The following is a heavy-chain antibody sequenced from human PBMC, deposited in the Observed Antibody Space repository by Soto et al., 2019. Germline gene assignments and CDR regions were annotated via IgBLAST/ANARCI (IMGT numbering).Heavy chain of an antibody. D-gene: IGHD5-12*01. CDR2: SIPIFGTA. J-gene: IGHJ6*02. V-gene: IGHV1-69*01. CDR3: ARGRGYSGDDHYYYFDMDV. CDR1: GGTFNNYP. Sequence: QVQLVQSGAEVKKPGSSVKVSCKASGGTFNNYPITWVRQAPGEGLEWMGGSIPIFGTANYAQKFQGRVTISVDETTSTAYMELTRLRSEDTAVYDCARGRGYSGDDHYYYFDMDVWGQGTTVTVSS.